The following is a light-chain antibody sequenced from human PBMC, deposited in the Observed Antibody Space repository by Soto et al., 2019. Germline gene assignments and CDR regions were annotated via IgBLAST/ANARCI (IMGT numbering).Light chain of an antibody. J-gene: IGKJ1*01. CDR2: DAA. Sequence: DIVMTQSPGTLSGSPGERATLSCRASQSIGSRLAWYPQKPGQAPRVLIYDAATRATGVPARFSGSGSGTEFTLTISSLQSEDFAVYYCQQYYNWPRTFGQGTRVEVK. CDR3: QQYYNWPRT. CDR1: QSIGSR. V-gene: IGKV3-15*01.